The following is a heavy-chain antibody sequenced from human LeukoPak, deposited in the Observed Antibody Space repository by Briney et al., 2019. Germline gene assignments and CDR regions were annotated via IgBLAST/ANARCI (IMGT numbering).Heavy chain of an antibody. Sequence: PGGSLRLSCAASGFTFSSYAMHWVRQAPGKGLEWVAVISYDGSNKYYADSVKGRFTISRDNSKNTLYLQMNSLRAEDAAVYYCARAWSSCWYGLDYWGQGTLVTVSS. D-gene: IGHD6-19*01. CDR1: GFTFSSYA. V-gene: IGHV3-30-3*01. J-gene: IGHJ4*02. CDR3: ARAWSSCWYGLDY. CDR2: ISYDGSNK.